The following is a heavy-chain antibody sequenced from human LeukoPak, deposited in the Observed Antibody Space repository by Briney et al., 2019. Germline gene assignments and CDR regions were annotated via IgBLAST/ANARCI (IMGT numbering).Heavy chain of an antibody. J-gene: IGHJ4*02. Sequence: PSENLSLTCTVSGGSISGSYWSWVRQPAGKGLEWIGRIFLRGSNNYNPSLKSRVTMSVDTSKSQFSLKLSSVTAADTAVYYCARAVWNYLDLWGQGILVTVSS. CDR2: IFLRGSN. V-gene: IGHV4-4*07. CDR1: GGSISGSY. CDR3: ARAVWNYLDL. D-gene: IGHD1-1*01.